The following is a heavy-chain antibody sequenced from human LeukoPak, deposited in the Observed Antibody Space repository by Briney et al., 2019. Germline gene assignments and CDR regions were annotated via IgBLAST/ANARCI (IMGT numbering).Heavy chain of an antibody. V-gene: IGHV3-48*01. J-gene: IGHJ4*02. CDR1: GFTFSSYG. CDR2: ISSSSSTV. Sequence: GGSLRLSCAASGFTFSSYGMNWVRQAPGKGLEWISYISSSSSTVYYADSVRGRFSVSRDNAKNSVYLQMNSLRVEDTAVYHCARGVSTVFNPVDYWGQGTLVTVSS. D-gene: IGHD4-17*01. CDR3: ARGVSTVFNPVDY.